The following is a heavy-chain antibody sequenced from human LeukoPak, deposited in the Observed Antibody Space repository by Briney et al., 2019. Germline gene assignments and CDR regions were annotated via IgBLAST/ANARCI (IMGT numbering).Heavy chain of an antibody. CDR1: GGSFSGYY. Sequence: PSETLSLTCAVYGGSFSGYYWSWIRQPPGKGLEWIGEINHSGSTNYNPSLKSRVTISVDTSKNQFSLKLSSVTAADTAVYYCARGGQLALDSWGQGTLVTVSS. D-gene: IGHD6-6*01. J-gene: IGHJ4*02. V-gene: IGHV4-34*01. CDR2: INHSGST. CDR3: ARGGQLALDS.